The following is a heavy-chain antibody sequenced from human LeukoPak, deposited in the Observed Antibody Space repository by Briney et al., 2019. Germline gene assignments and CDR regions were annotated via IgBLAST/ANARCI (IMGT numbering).Heavy chain of an antibody. Sequence: ASVKASCKASGYTFTSYGISWVRQAPGQGLEWMGWISAYNGNTNYAQKLQGRVTMTTDTSTSTAYMELRSLRSDDTAVYYCARVTLGYCSSTSCSPFSGLNKRDPNWFDPWGQGTLVTVSS. CDR1: GYTFTSYG. D-gene: IGHD2-2*01. CDR2: ISAYNGNT. CDR3: ARVTLGYCSSTSCSPFSGLNKRDPNWFDP. V-gene: IGHV1-18*01. J-gene: IGHJ5*02.